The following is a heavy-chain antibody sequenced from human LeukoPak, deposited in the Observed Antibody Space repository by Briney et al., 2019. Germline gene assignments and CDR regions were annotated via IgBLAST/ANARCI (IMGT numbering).Heavy chain of an antibody. D-gene: IGHD3-22*01. Sequence: GGSLRLSCEASGFTVSSFEINWVRQAPGKGLEWVSYISSSGGTMDYADSVKGRFTISRDNAKNSLYLQMTSLRAEDTAVYYCARDHHRRLYDSQARDTFDIWGQGTMVTVSS. CDR1: GFTVSSFE. CDR3: ARDHHRRLYDSQARDTFDI. J-gene: IGHJ3*02. V-gene: IGHV3-48*03. CDR2: ISSSGGTM.